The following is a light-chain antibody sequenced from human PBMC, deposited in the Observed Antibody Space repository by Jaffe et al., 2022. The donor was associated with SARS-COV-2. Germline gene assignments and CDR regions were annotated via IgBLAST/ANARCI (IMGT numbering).Light chain of an antibody. CDR1: QSVPSRY. J-gene: IGKJ2*01. CDR3: QQYGASPYT. CDR2: GSN. Sequence: DIVLTQSPGTLSLSPGETATLSCRASQSVPSRYLAWYQQRRGQPPRLLMYGSNIRATGIPDRFSGSGSGTDFTLTLSRLEPEDFAVYYCQQYGASPYTFGQGTKLEIK. V-gene: IGKV3-20*01.